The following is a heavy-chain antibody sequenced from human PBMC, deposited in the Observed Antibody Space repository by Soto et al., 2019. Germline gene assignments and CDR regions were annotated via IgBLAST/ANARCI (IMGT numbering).Heavy chain of an antibody. Sequence: PSETLSLTCTVSGGSISSYYWSLIRQPPGKGLEWIGYIYYSGSTNYNPSLKSRVTISVDTSKNQFSLKLSSVTAADTAVYYCARQRTAMPYYYMDVWGKGTTVTVSS. CDR1: GGSISSYY. J-gene: IGHJ6*03. V-gene: IGHV4-59*08. CDR2: IYYSGST. D-gene: IGHD5-18*01. CDR3: ARQRTAMPYYYMDV.